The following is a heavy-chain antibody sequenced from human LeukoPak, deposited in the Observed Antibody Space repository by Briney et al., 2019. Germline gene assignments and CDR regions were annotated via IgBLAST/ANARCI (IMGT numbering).Heavy chain of an antibody. V-gene: IGHV3-74*01. CDR3: ATGHGYGYDY. J-gene: IGHJ4*02. D-gene: IGHD5-18*01. CDR1: GLTFSDFW. CDR2: VKGDGRTT. Sequence: GRSLRLSCAASGLTFSDFWMHWVRQPPGKGLVWVALVKGDGRTTIYADSVKGRFTISRDNAKNTLYLQMNSLRADDSGVYYCATGHGYGYDYWGQGVLVTVSS.